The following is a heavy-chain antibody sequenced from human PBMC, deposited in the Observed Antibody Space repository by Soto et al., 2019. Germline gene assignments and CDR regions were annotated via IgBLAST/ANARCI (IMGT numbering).Heavy chain of an antibody. CDR1: GYDFNTNW. J-gene: IGHJ5*02. D-gene: IGHD3-3*01. CDR2: MYPGDSDT. CDR3: ARLPRDRNKTSCYYADP. V-gene: IGHV5-51*01. Sequence: GESLKISCRGSGYDFNTNWFGWVRQLPGRGLEWVGIMYPGDSDTRYNPSLQGHVTLSVDVTVSTAFLQWRSLETSDTGMYFCARLPRDRNKTSCYYADPWGQGTLVTVSS.